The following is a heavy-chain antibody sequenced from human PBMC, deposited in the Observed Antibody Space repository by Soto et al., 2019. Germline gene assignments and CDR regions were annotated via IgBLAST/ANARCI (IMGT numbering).Heavy chain of an antibody. D-gene: IGHD2-15*01. CDR3: TRGSRWFDY. Sequence: EVQLVESGGGLVQPGRSLRLSCTASGFTFGDYAMSWFRQAPGKGLEWVGFIRSKAYGGTTEYAASVKGRYTISRDDSKSTAYLQMNSLKPEDTALYYCTRGSRWFDYWGQGTLVTVSS. CDR1: GFTFGDYA. CDR2: IRSKAYGGTT. V-gene: IGHV3-49*03. J-gene: IGHJ4*02.